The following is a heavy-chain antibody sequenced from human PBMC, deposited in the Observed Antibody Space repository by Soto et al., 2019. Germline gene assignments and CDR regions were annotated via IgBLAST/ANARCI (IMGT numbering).Heavy chain of an antibody. Sequence: QLQLQESGSGLVKPSQTLSLTCAVSGGSISSGGYSWSWIRQPPGKGLEWIGYIYHSGSTYYNPSRRSRATISVDRTKTQFLQRLSSVPAADTAVYYCERAEGLAAVGVDDWGQGTLVTVSS. V-gene: IGHV4-30-2*01. J-gene: IGHJ4*02. CDR1: GGSISSGGYS. CDR2: IYHSGST. CDR3: ERAEGLAAVGVDD. D-gene: IGHD6-13*01.